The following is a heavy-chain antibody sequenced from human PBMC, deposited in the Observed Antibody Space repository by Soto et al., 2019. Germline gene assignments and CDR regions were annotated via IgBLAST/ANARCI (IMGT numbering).Heavy chain of an antibody. CDR2: ISGGGGNI. V-gene: IGHV3-23*01. CDR1: GFTFSSHA. Sequence: GGSLRLSCAASGFTFSSHAMSWVRQAPGKGLEWVSTISGGGGNIYYADSVKGRFTISRDNSKNTLYLQMNSLRTEDTAGYYCAKSWYSSSWYHRLDGWAQGTLVTVSS. D-gene: IGHD6-13*01. J-gene: IGHJ4*02. CDR3: AKSWYSSSWYHRLDG.